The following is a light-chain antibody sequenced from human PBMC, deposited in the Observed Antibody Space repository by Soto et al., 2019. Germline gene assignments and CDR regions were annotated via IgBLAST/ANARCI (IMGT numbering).Light chain of an antibody. V-gene: IGKV3D-20*01. CDR2: DAS. Sequence: EIVLTQSPATLSLSPGERATLPCGASQSINSRSLAWYQQKPGQAPRLLIYDASSRATGIPDRFSASGSGTDFTLTISSLEPEDFAVYYCQQYVASPYTFGQGTKVDI. CDR3: QQYVASPYT. J-gene: IGKJ2*01. CDR1: QSINSRS.